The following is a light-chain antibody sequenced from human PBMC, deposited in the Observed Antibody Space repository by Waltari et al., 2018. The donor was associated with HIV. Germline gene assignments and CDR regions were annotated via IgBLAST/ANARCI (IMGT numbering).Light chain of an antibody. Sequence: QSALTQPAPVSGSPAQSITISCTGTSSDVGGYNYVSWYQQPPGKAPKLLIYDVTKRPSGVSNRLSGSKSGNTASLTISGLQAEDEAAYYCCSYAGSSTVIFGGGTKLTVL. CDR3: CSYAGSSTVI. CDR2: DVT. CDR1: SSDVGGYNY. J-gene: IGLJ2*01. V-gene: IGLV2-23*02.